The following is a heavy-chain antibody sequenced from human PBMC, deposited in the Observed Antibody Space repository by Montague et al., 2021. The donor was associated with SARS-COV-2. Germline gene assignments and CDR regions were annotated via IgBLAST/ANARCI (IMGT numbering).Heavy chain of an antibody. V-gene: IGHV4-31*03. CDR3: ARQIASHGNAICDGMLYGFDI. Sequence: TLSLTCIVSGGSIHSGGYYWSWIRQPPGKGLEWIGYIYYSGSTYSNPSLSSRVTISMDTSKNQFSLKLSSVTAADTAFYYCARQIASHGNAICDGMLYGFDIWGQGTMVTVSS. D-gene: IGHD2-21*01. J-gene: IGHJ3*02. CDR2: IYYSGST. CDR1: GGSIHSGGYY.